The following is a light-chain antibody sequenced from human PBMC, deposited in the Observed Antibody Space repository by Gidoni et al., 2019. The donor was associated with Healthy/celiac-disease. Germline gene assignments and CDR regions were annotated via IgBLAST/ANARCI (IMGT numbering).Light chain of an antibody. CDR2: GAS. J-gene: IGKJ1*01. Sequence: IVLTKSPGTLSLSPGERATLSCRASPSVSSSYLAWYQQKPGQAPRLLIYGASSRATGIPDRFSGSGSGTDFTLTISRLEPEDFAVYYCQQYGSSPWTFGQGTKVEIK. CDR3: QQYGSSPWT. V-gene: IGKV3-20*01. CDR1: PSVSSSY.